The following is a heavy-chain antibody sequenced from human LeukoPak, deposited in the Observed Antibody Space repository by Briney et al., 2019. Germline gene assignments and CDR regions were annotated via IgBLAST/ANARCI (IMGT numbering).Heavy chain of an antibody. CDR3: ARSAWVDCFDY. D-gene: IGHD2-15*01. Sequence: GGSLRLSCAASGFNFSIYSLNWVRKAPRKGLEGVASMTSSSRFIYYADSVRGRFTVSRDNAQNTLYLQMNSLKPEDTAVYYCARSAWVDCFDYWGQGTLVTVSS. V-gene: IGHV3-21*01. CDR2: MTSSSRFI. J-gene: IGHJ4*02. CDR1: GFNFSIYS.